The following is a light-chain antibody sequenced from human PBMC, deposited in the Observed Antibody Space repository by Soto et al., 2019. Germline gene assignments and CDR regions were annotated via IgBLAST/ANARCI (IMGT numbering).Light chain of an antibody. CDR1: QGVSTY. V-gene: IGKV3-15*01. Sequence: EIVMTQSPATLSVSPGERATLFCRASQGVSTYLAWYQQKPGQAPRLLIYGPSTRATGIPARFSGSGSGTEFTLTISSLQSEDFAVYYCQQYYEWPLTFGGGTKVEVK. J-gene: IGKJ4*01. CDR2: GPS. CDR3: QQYYEWPLT.